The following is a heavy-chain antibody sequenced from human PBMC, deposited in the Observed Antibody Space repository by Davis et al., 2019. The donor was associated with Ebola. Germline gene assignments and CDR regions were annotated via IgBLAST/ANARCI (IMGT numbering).Heavy chain of an antibody. Sequence: PGGSLRLSCAASGFTFRSYDMHWVRHATGKGLEWVSVIGAAGDTYYPVSVKGRFTISRENAKNSLYLQMNSLRAEDTAVYYCARAGFGSTWFDCWGQGILVTVSS. CDR2: IGAAGDT. J-gene: IGHJ5*01. CDR3: ARAGFGSTWFDC. CDR1: GFTFRSYD. D-gene: IGHD6-13*01. V-gene: IGHV3-13*01.